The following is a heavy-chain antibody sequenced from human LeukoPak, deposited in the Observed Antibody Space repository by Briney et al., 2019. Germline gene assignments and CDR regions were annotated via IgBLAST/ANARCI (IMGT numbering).Heavy chain of an antibody. Sequence: GGSLRLSCAASGFTFSSYGMHWVRRAPGKGLEWVAFIRYDGSNKYYADSVKGRFTISRDNSKNTLYLQMNSLRAEDTAVYYCAKDRLVAAAGLYWGQGTLVTVSS. D-gene: IGHD6-13*01. V-gene: IGHV3-30*02. CDR2: IRYDGSNK. CDR1: GFTFSSYG. J-gene: IGHJ4*02. CDR3: AKDRLVAAAGLY.